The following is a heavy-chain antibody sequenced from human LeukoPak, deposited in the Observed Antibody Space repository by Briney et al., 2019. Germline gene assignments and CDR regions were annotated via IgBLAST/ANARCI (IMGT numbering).Heavy chain of an antibody. Sequence: PSETLSLTCTVSGGSISSSSYYWGWIRQPPGKGLEWIGSIYYSGSTNYNPSLKSRVTISVDTSKNQFSLKLSSVTAADTAVYYCARVFGRVGSLYYYYGMDVWGQGTTVTVSS. CDR1: GGSISSSSYY. CDR2: IYYSGST. D-gene: IGHD2-15*01. CDR3: ARVFGRVGSLYYYYGMDV. V-gene: IGHV4-39*07. J-gene: IGHJ6*02.